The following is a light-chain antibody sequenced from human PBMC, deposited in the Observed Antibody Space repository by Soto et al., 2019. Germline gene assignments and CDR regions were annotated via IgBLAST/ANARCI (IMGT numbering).Light chain of an antibody. V-gene: IGLV2-11*01. CDR2: DVS. Sequence: QSALTQPRSVSGSPGQSVTISCTGSSSDVGGYDFVSWYQQHPGKAPKLMISDVSERPSGVPDRFSGSKPANTASLTISGLQAEDEADYYCCSYAGTYTLVFGGGTQLTVL. J-gene: IGLJ3*02. CDR3: CSYAGTYTLV. CDR1: SSDVGGYDF.